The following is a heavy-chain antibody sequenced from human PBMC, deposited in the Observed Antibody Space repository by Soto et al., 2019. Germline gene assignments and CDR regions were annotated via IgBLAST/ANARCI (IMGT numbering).Heavy chain of an antibody. Sequence: GGSLRLSCAASGFTFISYAMSFVRHSPGKGLEWVSAISGSGGSTYYADSVKGRFTISRDNSKNTLYLQMNSLRAEDTAVYYCAKAPPRRPTPQFDYWGQGTLVTVSS. CDR2: ISGSGGST. J-gene: IGHJ4*02. CDR3: AKAPPRRPTPQFDY. CDR1: GFTFISYA. V-gene: IGHV3-23*01.